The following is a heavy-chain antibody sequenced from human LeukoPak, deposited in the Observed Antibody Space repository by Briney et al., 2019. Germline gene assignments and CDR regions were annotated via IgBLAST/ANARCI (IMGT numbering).Heavy chain of an antibody. J-gene: IGHJ3*02. CDR2: MNPNSGNT. CDR3: ARSKLGAFDI. CDR1: GYTFTSYD. V-gene: IGHV1-8*01. D-gene: IGHD7-27*01. Sequence: ASVTVSCKASGYTFTSYDINWVRQATGQGLEWMGWMNPNSGNTGYAQKFQGSVTITRNTSISTAYMELSSLRSEDTAVYYCARSKLGAFDIWGQGTMVTVSS.